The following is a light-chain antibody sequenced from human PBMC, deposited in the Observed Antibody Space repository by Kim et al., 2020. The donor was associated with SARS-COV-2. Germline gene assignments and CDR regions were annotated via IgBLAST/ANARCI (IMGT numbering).Light chain of an antibody. V-gene: IGLV3-19*01. Sequence: SSELTQDPAVSVALGQTVRITCQGDSLRSYYASWYQQKPGQAPVLVIYDKNNRPSGIPDRFSGSSSGNTASLTITGAQAEDEADYYCNSRDSSGNRWVFG. J-gene: IGLJ3*02. CDR3: NSRDSSGNRWV. CDR2: DKN. CDR1: SLRSYY.